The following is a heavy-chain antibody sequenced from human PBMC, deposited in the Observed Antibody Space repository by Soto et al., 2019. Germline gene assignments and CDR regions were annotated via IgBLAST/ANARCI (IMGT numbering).Heavy chain of an antibody. CDR3: ARGGLWWDIVVVPAASVDY. D-gene: IGHD2-2*01. J-gene: IGHJ4*02. Sequence: GGSLRLSCAASGFTFSSYGMHWVRQAPGKGLEWVAVIWYDGSNKYYADSVKGRFTISRDNSKNTLYLQMNSLRAEDTAVYYCARGGLWWDIVVVPAASVDYWGQGTLVTVSS. CDR2: IWYDGSNK. V-gene: IGHV3-33*01. CDR1: GFTFSSYG.